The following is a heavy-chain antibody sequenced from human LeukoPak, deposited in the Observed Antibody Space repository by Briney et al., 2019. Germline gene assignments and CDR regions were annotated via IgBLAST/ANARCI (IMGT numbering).Heavy chain of an antibody. V-gene: IGHV3-23*01. J-gene: IGHJ5*02. CDR1: GFTFSDSA. D-gene: IGHD5-24*01. CDR2: ISRSGAAT. Sequence: GGCLRLSCAASGFTFSDSAMTWVRHIPGKGLDWVSAISRSGAATYYADSVKGRFTISRDNSKNTVYLQMNSLRVEDTAVYFCAKCSGPYNSYCRNWFDPWGQGTLVTVSS. CDR3: AKCSGPYNSYCRNWFDP.